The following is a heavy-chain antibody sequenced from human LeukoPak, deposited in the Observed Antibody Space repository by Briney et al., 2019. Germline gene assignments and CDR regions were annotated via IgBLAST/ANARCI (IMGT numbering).Heavy chain of an antibody. J-gene: IGHJ4*02. CDR1: GGSISSSSYY. D-gene: IGHD3-22*01. V-gene: IGHV4-39*01. CDR3: ARWNYYDSSGYYLSHFDY. CDR2: IYYSGST. Sequence: TSETLSLTCTVPGGSISSSSYYWGWIRQPPGKGLECIGSIYYSGSTYYNPSLKSRVTISVDTSKNQFSLKLSSVTAADTAVYYCARWNYYDSSGYYLSHFDYWGQGTLVTVSS.